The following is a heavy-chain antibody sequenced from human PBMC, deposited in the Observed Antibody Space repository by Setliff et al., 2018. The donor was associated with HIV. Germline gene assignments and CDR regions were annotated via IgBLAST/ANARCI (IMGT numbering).Heavy chain of an antibody. D-gene: IGHD3-22*01. V-gene: IGHV3-48*03. J-gene: IGHJ2*01. CDR2: ISSSGSTI. CDR3: AREGYYDSSGSADL. CDR1: GFTFSSYE. Sequence: GESLKISCAASGFTFSSYEMNWVRQAPGKGLEWVSYISSSGSTIYYADSVKGRFTISRDNAKNSLYLQMNSLRAEDTAVYYCAREGYYDSSGSADLWGRGTLVTVSS.